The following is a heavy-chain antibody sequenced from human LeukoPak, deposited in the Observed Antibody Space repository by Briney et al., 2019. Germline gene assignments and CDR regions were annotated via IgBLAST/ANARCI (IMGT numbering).Heavy chain of an antibody. J-gene: IGHJ6*02. CDR2: ISAYNGNT. CDR1: GYTFTSYG. Sequence: ASVKVSCKASGYTFTSYGISWVRQAPGQGLEWMGWISAYNGNTNYAQKLQGRVTMTTDTSTSTAYMELRSLRSDDTAVYYCARDSYEYSGKEDSHYYYGMDVWGQGTTVTVSS. CDR3: ARDSYEYSGKEDSHYYYGMDV. D-gene: IGHD1-26*01. V-gene: IGHV1-18*01.